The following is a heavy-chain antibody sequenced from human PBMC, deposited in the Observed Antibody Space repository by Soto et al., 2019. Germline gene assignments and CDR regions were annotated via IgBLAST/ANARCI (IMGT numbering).Heavy chain of an antibody. CDR3: AKEGIGMVRGVYYYYMDV. CDR1: GFTFSSYA. J-gene: IGHJ6*03. D-gene: IGHD3-10*01. Sequence: GGSLRLSCAASGFTFSSYAMSWVRQAPGKGLEWVSAISGSGGSTYYADSVKGRFTISRDNSKNTLYLQMNSLRAEDTAVEYCAKEGIGMVRGVYYYYMDVWGKGTTVTVSS. V-gene: IGHV3-23*01. CDR2: ISGSGGST.